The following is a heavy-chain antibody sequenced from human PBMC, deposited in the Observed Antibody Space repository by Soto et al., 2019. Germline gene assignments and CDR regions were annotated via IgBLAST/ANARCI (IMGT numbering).Heavy chain of an antibody. CDR2: IITAFGTT. CDR3: TRAYGYTFGGSLDN. J-gene: IGHJ4*02. Sequence: QVQLVQSGPEVKKPGSSVKVSCKASGDTFNSYVITWVRQAPGQGLEWLGGIITAFGTTSYAQNFQDRLTITADEAATPEHMELSSLTSDDTAMYYCTRAYGYTFGGSLDNWGQGTLVTVSS. D-gene: IGHD5-18*01. CDR1: GDTFNSYV. V-gene: IGHV1-69*01.